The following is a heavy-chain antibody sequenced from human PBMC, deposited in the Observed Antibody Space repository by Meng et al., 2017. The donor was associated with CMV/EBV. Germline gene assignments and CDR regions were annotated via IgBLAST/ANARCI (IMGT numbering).Heavy chain of an antibody. CDR1: GFIFSSYG. J-gene: IGHJ4*02. CDR2: IWYDGSNK. CDR3: AKDKQYYDSSGWTDY. D-gene: IGHD3-22*01. Sequence: GESLKISCEASGFIFSSYGMHWVRQAPGKGLEWVAVIWYDGSNKYYADSVKGRFTISRDNSKNTLYLQMNSLRAEDTAVYYCAKDKQYYDSSGWTDYWGQGTLVTVSS. V-gene: IGHV3-30*02.